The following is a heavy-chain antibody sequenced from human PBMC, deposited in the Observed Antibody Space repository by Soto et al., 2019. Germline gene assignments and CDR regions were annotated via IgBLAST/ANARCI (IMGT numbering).Heavy chain of an antibody. J-gene: IGHJ2*01. V-gene: IGHV1-18*01. CDR2: ISASTRNT. Sequence: QVQLVQSGGEVKKPGASVKVSCRASGYTFSDYAISWVRQAPGQGLEWMGWISASTRNTDQAQNFQGRVIITLDTSTNTAYMELRSLRSDDTAVYYCVRCYCSVGSCYACWHFDLWGRGTLVTVSS. D-gene: IGHD2-15*01. CDR1: GYTFSDYA. CDR3: VRCYCSVGSCYACWHFDL.